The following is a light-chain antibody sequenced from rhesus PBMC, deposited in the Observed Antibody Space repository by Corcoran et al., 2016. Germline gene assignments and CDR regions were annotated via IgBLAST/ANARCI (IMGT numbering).Light chain of an antibody. CDR3: QHNYGTPFT. J-gene: IGKJ3*01. Sequence: DIQMTQSPSSLSASVGARVTITCRTSENVNNYLNWYQQKPGKAPKLLIYKASTLQSGVPSRISGSVSGTDYTFTISSLQSEDVATYYCQHNYGTPFTFGPGTKLDIK. CDR1: ENVNNY. V-gene: IGKV1-74*01. CDR2: KAS.